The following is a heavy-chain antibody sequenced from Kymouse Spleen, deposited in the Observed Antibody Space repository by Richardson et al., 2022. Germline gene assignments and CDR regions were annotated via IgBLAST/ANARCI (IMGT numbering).Heavy chain of an antibody. J-gene: IGHJ6*02. V-gene: IGHV6-1*01. D-gene: IGHD3-10*01. CDR3: ARGDGFGDPVITTTTTVWTS. CDR1: GDSVSSNSAA. Sequence: QVQLQQSGPGLVKPSQTLSLTCAISGDSVSSNSAAWNWIRQSPSRGLEWLGRTYYRSKWYNDYAVSVKSRITINPDTSKNQFSLQLNSVTPEDTAVYYCARGDGFGDPVITTTTTVWTSGAKGPRSPSPQ. CDR2: TYYRSKWYN.